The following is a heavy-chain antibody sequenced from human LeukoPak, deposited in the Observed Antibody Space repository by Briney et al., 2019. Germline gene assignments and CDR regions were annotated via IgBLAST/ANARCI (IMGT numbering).Heavy chain of an antibody. D-gene: IGHD5-18*01. CDR1: GYTFTSYG. J-gene: IGHJ4*02. Sequence: ASVKVSCKASGYTFTSYGISWVRQAPGQGLEWMGWISAYNGNTNYAQKLQGRVTMTTDISTSTAYMELRSLRSDDTAVYYCARDLARDGYSYGYNYWGQGTLVTVSS. CDR3: ARDLARDGYSYGYNY. V-gene: IGHV1-18*01. CDR2: ISAYNGNT.